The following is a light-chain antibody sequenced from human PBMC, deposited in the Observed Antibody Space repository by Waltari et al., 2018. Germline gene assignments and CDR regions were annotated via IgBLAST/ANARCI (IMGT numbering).Light chain of an antibody. CDR1: QTVGSSS. Sequence: DSVLTQSPGTASLSPGERVTLSCRASQTVGSSSLAWYQQKPGQAPRLVIYRASRRATGIPDRFSGSGSGTDFSLTISRLEPEDFAVYYCQQHGTLPATFGQGTKVEIK. J-gene: IGKJ1*01. CDR2: RAS. V-gene: IGKV3-20*01. CDR3: QQHGTLPAT.